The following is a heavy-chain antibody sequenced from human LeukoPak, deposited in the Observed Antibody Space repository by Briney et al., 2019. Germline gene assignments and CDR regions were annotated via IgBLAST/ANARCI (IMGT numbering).Heavy chain of an antibody. V-gene: IGHV4-34*01. CDR1: GGSFSGHY. CDR2: INHSGST. J-gene: IGHJ4*02. Sequence: PSETLSLTCAVYGGSFSGHYWSWIRQPPGKGLEWIGEINHSGSTNYNPSLKSRVTISVDTSRNQFSLKLSSVTAADTAVYYCASLDYDILTAQGNYWGQGTLVTVSS. CDR3: ASLDYDILTAQGNY. D-gene: IGHD3-9*01.